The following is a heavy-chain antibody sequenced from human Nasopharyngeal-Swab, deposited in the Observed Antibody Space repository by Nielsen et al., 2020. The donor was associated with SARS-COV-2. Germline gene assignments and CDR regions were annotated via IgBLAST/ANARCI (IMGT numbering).Heavy chain of an antibody. CDR1: VGSLSGYY. V-gene: IGHV4-34*01. J-gene: IGHJ4*02. CDR3: AREMASFDN. D-gene: IGHD5-24*01. CDR2: INHSGRT. Sequence: SQTLSLTCGVYVGSLSGYYWTWIRQPPGEGLEWIGEINHSGRTNYNPSLKSRVTISVDTSENQFSLKLRSVTAADTAVYYCAREMASFDNWGQGTLVTVSS.